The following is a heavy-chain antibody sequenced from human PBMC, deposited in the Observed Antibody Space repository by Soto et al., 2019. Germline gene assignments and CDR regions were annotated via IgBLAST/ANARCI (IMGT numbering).Heavy chain of an antibody. CDR1: GFTLSVYT. D-gene: IGHD3-22*01. J-gene: IGHJ4*02. CDR3: VRKGGYFPNGYLDS. Sequence: QLVESGGGLVQPGGSLRLACAASGFTLSVYTMHWVRQAPGKGLEWGSGLGRTSTDTYYADSLKGRFTISRDNAKNSVYLKINSLRVDDTAVYYCVRKGGYFPNGYLDSWGQGSLVTVSS. V-gene: IGHV3-48*01. CDR2: LGRTSTDT.